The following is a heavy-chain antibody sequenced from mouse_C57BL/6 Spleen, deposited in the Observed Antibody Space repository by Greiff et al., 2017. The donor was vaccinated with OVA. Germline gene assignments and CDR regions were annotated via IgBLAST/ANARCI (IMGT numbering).Heavy chain of an antibody. J-gene: IGHJ1*03. CDR3: TRGGTIVTNWYFDV. CDR2: ISSGGDYI. CDR1: GFTFSSYA. D-gene: IGHD2-5*01. V-gene: IGHV5-9-1*02. Sequence: EVQVVESGEGLVKPGGSLKLSCAASGFTFSSYAMSWVRQTPEKRLEWVAYISSGGDYIYYADTVKGRFTISRDNARNTLYLQMISLKSEDTAMYYCTRGGTIVTNWYFDVWGTGTTVTVSS.